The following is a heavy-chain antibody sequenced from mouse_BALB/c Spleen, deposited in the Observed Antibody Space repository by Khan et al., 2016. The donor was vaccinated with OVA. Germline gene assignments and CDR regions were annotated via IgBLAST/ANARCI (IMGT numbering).Heavy chain of an antibody. V-gene: IGHV1-20*02. J-gene: IGHJ2*01. D-gene: IGHD1-1*01. CDR1: GYSFTGYF. Sequence: VQLQQSGPVLVKPGTSVKISCKASGYSFTGYFMNWVMQSHGKSLEWIGRINPHIGETFYNQKFMDKATLTVDESSNTAHMELRSLASEDSAVYYCARIDRSDFDYWGQGTTLTVSS. CDR3: ARIDRSDFDY. CDR2: INPHIGET.